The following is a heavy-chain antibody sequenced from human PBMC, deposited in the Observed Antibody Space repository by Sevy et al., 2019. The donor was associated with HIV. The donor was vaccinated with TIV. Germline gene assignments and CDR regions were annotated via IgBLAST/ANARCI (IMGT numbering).Heavy chain of an antibody. CDR1: GSTLSQMA. V-gene: IGHV1-24*01. CDR2: FDPEDAET. CDR3: ATTKDYNESTGEPFDY. J-gene: IGHJ4*02. Sequence: ASVKVSCKVSGSTLSQMAMHWVRQAPGKGLEWMATFDPEDAETIYTQKLQGRVTMTEDTSRDTAYMELSNLRSEDTAVYYCATTKDYNESTGEPFDYWGQGTLVTVS. D-gene: IGHD2-8*02.